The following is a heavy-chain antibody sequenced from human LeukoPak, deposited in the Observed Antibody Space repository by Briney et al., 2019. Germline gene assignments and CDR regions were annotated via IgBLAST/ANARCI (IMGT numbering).Heavy chain of an antibody. J-gene: IGHJ2*01. CDR3: ATNLKGDILTAYIRAEAYFDL. D-gene: IGHD3-9*01. CDR1: GGTFSSYA. CDR2: IIPIFGTA. V-gene: IGHV1-69*06. Sequence: GASVKVSCKASGGTFSSYAISWVRQAPGQGLEWMGGIIPIFGTANYAQKFQGRVTMTDDTSTDTAYMELTSLRSEDTAVYYCATNLKGDILTAYIRAEAYFDLWGRGTLVTVSS.